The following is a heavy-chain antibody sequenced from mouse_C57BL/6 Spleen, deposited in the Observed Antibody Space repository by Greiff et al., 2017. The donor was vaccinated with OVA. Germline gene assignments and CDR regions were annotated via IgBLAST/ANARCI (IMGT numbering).Heavy chain of an antibody. CDR3: ARGGLGASSYDY. CDR1: GYTFTDYY. D-gene: IGHD1-1*01. V-gene: IGHV1-26*01. J-gene: IGHJ2*01. Sequence: VQLQQSGPELVKPGASVKISCKASGYTFTDYYMNWVKQSHGKSLEWIGDINPNNGGTSYNQKFKGKATLTVDKSSSTAYMELRSLTSEDSAVYYCARGGLGASSYDYWGQGTTLTVSS. CDR2: INPNNGGT.